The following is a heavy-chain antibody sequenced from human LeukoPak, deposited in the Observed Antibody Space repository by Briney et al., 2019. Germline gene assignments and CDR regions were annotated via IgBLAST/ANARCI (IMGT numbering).Heavy chain of an antibody. V-gene: IGHV1-18*01. CDR1: GYTFTSYG. CDR3: ARALRSGWSSVDY. D-gene: IGHD6-19*01. Sequence: ASVKVSCKASGYTFTSYGISWVRQAPGQGLEWMGWISGYNGKTKYAQKLQGRVTMTTDTSTSTVYMELRSLRSDDTAVYYCARALRSGWSSVDYWGQGTLVTVSS. CDR2: ISGYNGKT. J-gene: IGHJ4*02.